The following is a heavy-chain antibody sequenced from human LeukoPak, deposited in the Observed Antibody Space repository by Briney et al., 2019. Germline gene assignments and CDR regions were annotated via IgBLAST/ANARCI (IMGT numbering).Heavy chain of an antibody. CDR1: GFTFSSYA. CDR2: ISGSGGST. CDR3: AKAGPVLRFLEWFDWFDP. D-gene: IGHD3-3*01. Sequence: GGSLRLSCAASGFTFSSYAVSWVRQAPGKGLEWVSAISGSGGSTYYADSVKGRFTISRDNSKNTLYLQMNSLRAEDTAVYYCAKAGPVLRFLEWFDWFDPWGQGTLVTVSS. V-gene: IGHV3-23*01. J-gene: IGHJ5*02.